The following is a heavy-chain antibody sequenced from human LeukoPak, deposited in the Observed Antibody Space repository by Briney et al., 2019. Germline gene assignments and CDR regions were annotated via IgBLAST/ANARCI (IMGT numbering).Heavy chain of an antibody. V-gene: IGHV3-74*01. D-gene: IGHD1-26*01. J-gene: IGHJ4*02. Sequence: GGSLRLSCAASGFTFSNYWMHWVRQAPGKGLVWVSRINSDGINTSYADSVKGRFTISRDNAKNSLYLQMNSLRAEDTAVYYCAREGSGSYSYYFDYWGQGTLVTVSS. CDR1: GFTFSNYW. CDR2: INSDGINT. CDR3: AREGSGSYSYYFDY.